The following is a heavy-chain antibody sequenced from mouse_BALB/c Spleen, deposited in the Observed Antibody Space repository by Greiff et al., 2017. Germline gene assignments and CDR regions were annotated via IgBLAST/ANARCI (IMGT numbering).Heavy chain of an antibody. Sequence: QVQLKQSGAELVRPGASVTLSCKASGYTFTDYEMHWVKQTPVHGLEWIGAIDPETGGTAYNQKFKGKATLTADKSSSTAYMELRSLTSEDSAVYYCTRSDYDGNRAGAMDYWGQGTSVTVSS. J-gene: IGHJ4*01. CDR2: IDPETGGT. V-gene: IGHV1-15*01. D-gene: IGHD1-1*01. CDR1: GYTFTDYE. CDR3: TRSDYDGNRAGAMDY.